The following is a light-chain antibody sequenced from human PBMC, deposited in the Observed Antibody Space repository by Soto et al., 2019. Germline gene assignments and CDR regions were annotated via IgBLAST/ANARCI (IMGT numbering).Light chain of an antibody. CDR1: QSVRSY. CDR3: QQRSNWTPYT. Sequence: EIVLTQSPATLSLSPGERATLACRASQSVRSYLAWYQQKPGQAPRLLIYDASNRATGIPARFSGSGAGTELTLAISSLEPEDFAVYYCQQRSNWTPYTFGQGTKLEIK. V-gene: IGKV3-11*01. J-gene: IGKJ2*01. CDR2: DAS.